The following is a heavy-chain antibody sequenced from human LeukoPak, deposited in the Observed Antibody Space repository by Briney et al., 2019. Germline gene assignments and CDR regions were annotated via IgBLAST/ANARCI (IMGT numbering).Heavy chain of an antibody. V-gene: IGHV4-59*01. D-gene: IGHD3-10*01. CDR2: IYYSGST. J-gene: IGHJ5*02. CDR1: GGSISSYY. Sequence: PSETLSLTCTVSGGSISSYYWSWIRQPPGKGMEWIGYIYYSGSTNYNPSLKSRVTISVHTSKNQFSLKLSSVTAADTAVYYCARTPGRWFDPWGQGTLVTVSS. CDR3: ARTPGRWFDP.